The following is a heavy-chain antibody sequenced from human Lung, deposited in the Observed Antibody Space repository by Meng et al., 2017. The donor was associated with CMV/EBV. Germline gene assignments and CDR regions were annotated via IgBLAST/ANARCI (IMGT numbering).Heavy chain of an antibody. CDR2: ITWNGGMT. CDR1: GFTFDEHG. J-gene: IGHJ4*02. V-gene: IGHV3-20*04. Sequence: GESXKISXAASGFTFDEHGMSWVRQGPGKGLEWVSGITWNGGMTGYADSVKGRFTISRDNAKNSLYLEMNSLRAEDTALYYCARDREGAMYIVATILDYWGQGXLVTVSS. D-gene: IGHD5-12*01. CDR3: ARDREGAMYIVATILDY.